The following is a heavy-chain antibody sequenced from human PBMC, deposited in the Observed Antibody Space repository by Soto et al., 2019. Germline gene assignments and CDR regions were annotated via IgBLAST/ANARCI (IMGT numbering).Heavy chain of an antibody. J-gene: IGHJ4*02. CDR2: INVGNGNT. V-gene: IGHV1-3*01. D-gene: IGHD6-13*01. Sequence: ASVKVSCKASGYSFTTYAIRWVRQAPGQRLEWMGWINVGNGNTKYPQKLQGRVTITRDTSVSTAYMELTSLRSEDTAVYYCARTGRSIAAADYYFDYWGQGTLVTVSS. CDR3: ARTGRSIAAADYYFDY. CDR1: GYSFTTYA.